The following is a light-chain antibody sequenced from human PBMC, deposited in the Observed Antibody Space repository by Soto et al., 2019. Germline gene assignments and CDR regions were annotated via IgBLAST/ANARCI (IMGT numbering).Light chain of an antibody. CDR1: SSDVGAYNF. V-gene: IGLV2-14*01. CDR2: QVT. CDR3: KSFRGGNAMI. Sequence: ALTQPASVSGSPGQSITISCTGTSSDVGAYNFVSWYQQHPGKAPKLIIYQVTYRPSGVSNRFSGSKSGNTASLTISGLQAEDEADYYCKSFRGGNAMIFGGGTKLTVL. J-gene: IGLJ2*01.